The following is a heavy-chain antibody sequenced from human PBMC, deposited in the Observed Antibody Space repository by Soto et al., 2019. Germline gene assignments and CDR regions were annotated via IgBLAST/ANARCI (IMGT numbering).Heavy chain of an antibody. CDR1: GLNFDDFA. D-gene: IGHD3-3*01. CDR2: ITWNSRVL. V-gene: IGHV3-9*01. CDR3: VKGRDDFWSTYYFDA. Sequence: GCSLILSCVGTGLNFDDFAMHWVRQAPGKGLEWVSGITWNSRVLAYADSVKGRFTISRDNARNSLYLQMHSLRDEDTALYYCVKGRDDFWSTYYFDAWGQGALVTVS. J-gene: IGHJ4*02.